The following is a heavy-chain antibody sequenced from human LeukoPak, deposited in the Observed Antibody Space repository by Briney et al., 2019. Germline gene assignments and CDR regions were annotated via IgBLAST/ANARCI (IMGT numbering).Heavy chain of an antibody. CDR2: INTYNGNT. Sequence: ASVKVSCKASGYTLNKFGMSWVRQAPGQGFEWLGWINTYNGNTKLGEKFQGKVTMTTDTSTSIVYMELTSLRTDDTAVYFCARDTPQHLKRFDYWGQGTLITVSS. CDR1: GYTLNKFG. D-gene: IGHD6-13*01. J-gene: IGHJ4*02. CDR3: ARDTPQHLKRFDY. V-gene: IGHV1-18*01.